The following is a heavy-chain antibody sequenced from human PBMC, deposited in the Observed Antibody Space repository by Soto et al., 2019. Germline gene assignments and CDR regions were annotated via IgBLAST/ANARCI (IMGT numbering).Heavy chain of an antibody. D-gene: IGHD1-26*01. CDR2: INPSGGST. CDR1: GYTFTSYY. J-gene: IGHJ5*02. Sequence: QVQLVQSGAEVKKPGASVKVSCKASGYTFTSYYMHWVRQAPGQGLEWMGIINPSGGSTSYAQKCXGXXTMTRDTSRSTVYMERSSLRSEDTAVYYCASLKVAWGQGTLVTVSS. CDR3: ASLKVA. V-gene: IGHV1-46*01.